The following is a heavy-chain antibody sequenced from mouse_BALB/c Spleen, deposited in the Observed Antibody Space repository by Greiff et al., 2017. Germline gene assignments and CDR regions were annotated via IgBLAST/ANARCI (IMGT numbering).Heavy chain of an antibody. Sequence: EVKVEESGGGLVKPGGSLKLSCAASGFTFSDYYMYWVRQTPEKRLEWVATISDGGSYTYYPDSVKGRFTISRDNAKNNLYLQMSSLKSEDTAMYYCARGGGNAGFFAYWGQGTLVTVSA. CDR1: GFTFSDYY. D-gene: IGHD2-1*01. V-gene: IGHV5-4*02. CDR2: ISDGGSYT. CDR3: ARGGGNAGFFAY. J-gene: IGHJ3*01.